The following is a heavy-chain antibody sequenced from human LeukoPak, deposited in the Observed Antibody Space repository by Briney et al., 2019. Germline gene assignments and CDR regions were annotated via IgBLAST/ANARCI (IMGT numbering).Heavy chain of an antibody. CDR2: ISWNSGSI. CDR1: GFTFDDYA. V-gene: IGHV3-9*01. D-gene: IGHD1-26*01. Sequence: PGGSLRLSCAASGFTFDDYAMRWVRQAPGKGLEWVSGISWNSGSIGYAESVKSRFTISRDNAKNSLYLQMNSLRAEDTALYYCAKDIKEHTDSFDYWGQGTLVTVSS. CDR3: AKDIKEHTDSFDY. J-gene: IGHJ4*02.